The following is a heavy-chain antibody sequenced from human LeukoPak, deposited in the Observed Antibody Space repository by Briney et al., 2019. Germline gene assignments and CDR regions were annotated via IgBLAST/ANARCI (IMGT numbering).Heavy chain of an antibody. CDR2: INPDGSTT. Sequence: GGSLLLSCAASGFTFSSYWVHWARQAPGRGLVWVSRINPDGSTTNYADSVKGRFTISRDNAKNTLYLQMNSLRAEDTAVYYCATAGNYRFDYWGQGTLVTVSS. CDR3: ATAGNYRFDY. D-gene: IGHD1-7*01. CDR1: GFTFSSYW. V-gene: IGHV3-74*01. J-gene: IGHJ4*02.